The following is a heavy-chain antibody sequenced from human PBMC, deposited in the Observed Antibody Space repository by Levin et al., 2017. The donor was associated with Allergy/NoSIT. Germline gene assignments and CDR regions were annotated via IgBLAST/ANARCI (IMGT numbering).Heavy chain of an antibody. D-gene: IGHD3-10*01. CDR1: GYTFTAYY. V-gene: IGHV1-2*02. J-gene: IGHJ2*01. Sequence: ASVKVSCQASGYTFTAYYVHWVRQAPGQGLEWMGWINTKSGDTTSAQKFQGRVTMTRDTSIGAAYMELKRLTSDDTAVYYCARGGTMLRGVAVGWYFDLWGRGTLVTVSS. CDR2: INTKSGDT. CDR3: ARGGTMLRGVAVGWYFDL.